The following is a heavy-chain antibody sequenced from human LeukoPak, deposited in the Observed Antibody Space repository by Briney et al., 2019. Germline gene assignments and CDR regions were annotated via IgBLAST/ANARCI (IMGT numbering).Heavy chain of an antibody. CDR3: ARERNKRQFDP. Sequence: PSEALSLTCTVSGGSISSGDYYWSWFRQPPGTGLEWIGYIYYSGSTYYNPSLKSRVTISVDTSKNQFSLKLSSVTAADTAVYYCARERNKRQFDPWGQGTLVTVSS. CDR1: GGSISSGDYY. J-gene: IGHJ5*02. CDR2: IYYSGST. V-gene: IGHV4-30-4*01.